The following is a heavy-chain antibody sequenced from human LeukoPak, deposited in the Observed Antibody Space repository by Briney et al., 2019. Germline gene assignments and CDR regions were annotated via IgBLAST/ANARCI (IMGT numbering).Heavy chain of an antibody. CDR1: GFTFSSFW. CDR2: ISGSGGST. D-gene: IGHD5-18*01. CDR3: ARDLPFYSYDSYFDY. Sequence: PGGSLRLSCAASGFTFSSFWMSWVRQAPGKGLEWVSAISGSGGSTYYADSVKGRFTISRDNSKNTLYLQMNSLRAEDTAVYYCARDLPFYSYDSYFDYWGQGTLVTVSS. J-gene: IGHJ4*02. V-gene: IGHV3-23*01.